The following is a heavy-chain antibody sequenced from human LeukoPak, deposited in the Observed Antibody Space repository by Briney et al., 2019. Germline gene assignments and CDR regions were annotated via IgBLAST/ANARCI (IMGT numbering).Heavy chain of an antibody. V-gene: IGHV3-30*18. J-gene: IGHJ4*02. D-gene: IGHD2-15*01. CDR3: AKGVDYCSGGSCPADY. CDR1: GFTFSNYG. CDR2: ISYGGNNK. Sequence: PGGSLRLSCAASGFTFSNYGIHWVRQAPGKGLEWVAVISYGGNNKYYADSVKGRFTISRDNSKNTLFLQMNSLRAEDTAVYYCAKGVDYCSGGSCPADYWGPGTLDTVSS.